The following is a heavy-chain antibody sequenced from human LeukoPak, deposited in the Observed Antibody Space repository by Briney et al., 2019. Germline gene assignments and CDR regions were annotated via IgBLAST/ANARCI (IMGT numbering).Heavy chain of an antibody. CDR3: ARPHYDYYYYYMDV. D-gene: IGHD3-10*01. Sequence: SQTLSLTCVISGDSVSRNTAGWSWLRQSPSRGLEWLGRTYYRSRWYSDFAPSVKNRITINPDTSKNQFSLQLNSMTPEDTAVYYCARPHYDYYYYYMDVWGKGTTVTISS. CDR2: TYYRSRWYS. CDR1: GDSVSRNTAG. J-gene: IGHJ6*03. V-gene: IGHV6-1*01.